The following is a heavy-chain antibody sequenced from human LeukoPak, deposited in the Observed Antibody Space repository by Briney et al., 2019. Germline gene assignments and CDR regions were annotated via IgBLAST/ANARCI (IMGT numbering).Heavy chain of an antibody. CDR2: IWYDGNNK. CDR1: GFTFNSYG. V-gene: IGHV3-33*06. J-gene: IGHJ6*03. Sequence: PGGSLRLSCAASGFTFNSYGMHWVRQAPGKGLEWVAVIWYDGNNKYYADSVKGRFTISRGNSKNTLYLQMNSLRAEDAAVYYCAQSGYLVGAPNFFYYYMDVWGRGTTVTVSS. CDR3: AQSGYLVGAPNFFYYYMDV. D-gene: IGHD1-26*01.